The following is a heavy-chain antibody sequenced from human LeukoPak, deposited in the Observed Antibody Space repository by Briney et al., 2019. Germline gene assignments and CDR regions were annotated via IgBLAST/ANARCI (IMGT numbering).Heavy chain of an antibody. Sequence: GGSLRLSCAAAGFTFSSYGMSWVRQAPGKGLEWVSAISGTGGTTYYADSVKGRFTISRDNSKNTLYLQMNSLRAEDTDLYYCAKDTVSAVAGTATPFDYWGQGTLVTVSS. CDR2: ISGTGGTT. V-gene: IGHV3-23*01. D-gene: IGHD6-19*01. CDR3: AKDTVSAVAGTATPFDY. CDR1: GFTFSSYG. J-gene: IGHJ4*02.